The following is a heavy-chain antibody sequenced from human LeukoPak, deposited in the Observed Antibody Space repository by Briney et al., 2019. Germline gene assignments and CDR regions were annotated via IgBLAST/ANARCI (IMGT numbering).Heavy chain of an antibody. D-gene: IGHD5-24*01. Sequence: ASVTVSFKCSGGTFSSYDFSWVRQPPGQGLEWVGGIIPIFGTENDAKKFQGRVTITTDESTSTAYMELSSPRSEDTAVYYCARDRGDGYNLMHYWGQGTLVTVSS. J-gene: IGHJ4*02. V-gene: IGHV1-69*05. CDR2: IIPIFGTE. CDR1: GGTFSSYD. CDR3: ARDRGDGYNLMHY.